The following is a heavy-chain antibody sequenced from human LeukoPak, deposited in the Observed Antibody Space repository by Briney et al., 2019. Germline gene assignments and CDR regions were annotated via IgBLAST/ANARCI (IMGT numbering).Heavy chain of an antibody. CDR2: INPSGGNT. J-gene: IGHJ4*02. V-gene: IGHV1-46*01. CDR1: GYTFTGYY. CDR3: ARDHVHRYYYDSSDYHSGFGY. D-gene: IGHD3-22*01. Sequence: GASVKVSCKASGYTFTGYYMHWVRQAPGQGLEWMGIINPSGGNTRHAQKFQGRVTMTRDMSTSTVYMDLSSLRSEDTAVYYCARDHVHRYYYDSSDYHSGFGYWGQGTLVTVSS.